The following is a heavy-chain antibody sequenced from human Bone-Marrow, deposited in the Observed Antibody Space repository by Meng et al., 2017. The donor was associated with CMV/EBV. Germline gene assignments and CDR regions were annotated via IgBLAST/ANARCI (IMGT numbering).Heavy chain of an antibody. V-gene: IGHV3-15*01. Sequence: GESLKISCAASGFTFSNAWMSWVRQAPGKGLEWVGRIKSKTDGGTTDYAAPVKGRFTISRDDSKNTLYLQMNSLKTEDTAVYYCTTELMSTVTTGYWGQGTLVTFAS. J-gene: IGHJ4*02. CDR3: TTELMSTVTTGY. CDR1: GFTFSNAW. CDR2: IKSKTDGGTT. D-gene: IGHD4-17*01.